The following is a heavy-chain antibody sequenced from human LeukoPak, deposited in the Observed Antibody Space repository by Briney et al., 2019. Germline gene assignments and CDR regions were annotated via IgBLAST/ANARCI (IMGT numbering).Heavy chain of an antibody. CDR3: AREGIVRTYDQ. CDR2: IYYSGIT. CDR1: GDSVSSYY. J-gene: IGHJ4*02. V-gene: IGHV4-59*02. Sequence: SETLSLTCTVSGDSVSSYYWYWFRQPPGKELEWIACIYYSGITHYNPSLKSRVTISLDTSKNQFSLRLSSVTAADTAVYYCAREGIVRTYDQWGQGTLVTVSS. D-gene: IGHD2/OR15-2a*01.